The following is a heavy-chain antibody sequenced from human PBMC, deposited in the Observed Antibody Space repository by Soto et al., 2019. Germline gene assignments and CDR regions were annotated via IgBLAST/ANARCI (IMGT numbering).Heavy chain of an antibody. CDR2: ISSGGEYT. Sequence: EVQLVESGGGLVKPGGSLRLSCVVSGFTFSSYSMNWVRQAPGKGLEWVSSISSGGEYTYYADSVKGRFTISRDNAKNSVYLQMNSLTAEDTALYYCARDFKESQYYYYCMDVWGKGTTVTVS. CDR3: ARDFKESQYYYYCMDV. D-gene: IGHD3-10*01. CDR1: GFTFSSYS. J-gene: IGHJ6*03. V-gene: IGHV3-21*06.